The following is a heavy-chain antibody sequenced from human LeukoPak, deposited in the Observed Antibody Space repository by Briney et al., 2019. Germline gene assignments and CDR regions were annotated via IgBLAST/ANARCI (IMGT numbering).Heavy chain of an antibody. V-gene: IGHV3-23*01. D-gene: IGHD3-22*01. Sequence: GGSLRLSCAASGFTFSSYAMSWVRQAPGKGLEWVSAISGSGGSTYYADSVKGRFTISRDNSKNTLYLQMNSLRAEDTAVYYCAKDYKGGYYGSSGPVDYWGQGTLVTVSS. CDR1: GFTFSSYA. CDR2: ISGSGGST. J-gene: IGHJ4*02. CDR3: AKDYKGGYYGSSGPVDY.